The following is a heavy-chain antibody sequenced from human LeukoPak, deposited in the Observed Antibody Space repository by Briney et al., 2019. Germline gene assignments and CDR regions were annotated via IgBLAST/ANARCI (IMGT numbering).Heavy chain of an antibody. CDR1: GGSISSGDYY. D-gene: IGHD3-3*01. V-gene: IGHV4-30-4*08. CDR2: IYYSGST. J-gene: IGHJ4*02. CDR3: ATTGAGITIFGVVGF. Sequence: SQTLSLTCTVCGGSISSGDYYWSWIRQPPGKGLEWIGYIYYSGSTYYNPSLKSRVTISVDTSKNQFSLKLSSVTAADTAVYYCATTGAGITIFGVVGFWGQGTLVTVSS.